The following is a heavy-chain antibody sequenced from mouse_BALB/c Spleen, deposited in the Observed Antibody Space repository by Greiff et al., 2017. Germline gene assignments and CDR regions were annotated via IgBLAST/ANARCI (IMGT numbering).Heavy chain of an antibody. CDR3: ARGDYRSFFAY. CDR2: IWSGGST. J-gene: IGHJ3*01. CDR1: GFSLTSYG. Sequence: VKLVESGPGLVQPSQSLSITCTVSGFSLTSYGVHWVRQSPGKGLEWLGVIWSGGSTDYNAAFISRLSISKDNSKSQVFFKMNSLQANDTAIYYCARGDYRSFFAYWGQGTLVTVSA. D-gene: IGHD2-14*01. V-gene: IGHV2-2*02.